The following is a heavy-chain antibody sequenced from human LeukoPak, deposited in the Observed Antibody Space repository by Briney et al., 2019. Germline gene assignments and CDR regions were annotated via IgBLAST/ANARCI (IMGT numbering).Heavy chain of an antibody. V-gene: IGHV1-69*13. CDR3: ARISLGAIWGYYYGMDV. D-gene: IGHD1-26*01. CDR1: GGTFSSYS. CDR2: NIPIFDTA. Sequence: ASVTVSCKASGGTFSSYSISWVRQAPGQGLEWMGGNIPIFDTADYAQKFQGRVAITADESTSTAYMELSSLRSEDTAVFYCARISLGAIWGYYYGMDVWGQGTTVTVSS. J-gene: IGHJ6*02.